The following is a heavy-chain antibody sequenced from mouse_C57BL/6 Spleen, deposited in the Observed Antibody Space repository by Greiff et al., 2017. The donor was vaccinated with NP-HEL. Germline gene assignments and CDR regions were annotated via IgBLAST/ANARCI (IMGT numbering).Heavy chain of an antibody. D-gene: IGHD1-1*01. CDR1: GYTFTSYW. V-gene: IGHV1-59*01. CDR3: ARYHYGSSYYYYAMDY. J-gene: IGHJ4*01. CDR2: IDPSDSYT. Sequence: QVQLQQPGAELVRPGTSVKLSCKASGYTFTSYWMHWVKQRPGQGLEWIGVIDPSDSYTNYNQKFKGKATLTVDTSSSTAYMQLSSLTSEDSAVYYCARYHYGSSYYYYAMDYWGQGTSVTVAS.